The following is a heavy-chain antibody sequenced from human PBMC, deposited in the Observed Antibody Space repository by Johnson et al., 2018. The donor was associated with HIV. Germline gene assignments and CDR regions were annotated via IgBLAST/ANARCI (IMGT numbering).Heavy chain of an antibody. CDR3: ATGVVAKTLTDAFDI. CDR2: ISHDGSKK. CDR1: GFTFSSYG. J-gene: IGHJ3*02. Sequence: QVQLVESGGGVVQPGRSLRLSCAASGFTFSSYGMHWVRQAPAKGLEWVAVISHDGSKKYYADSVEGRFTISRDNFKNTLYLQMNSLRDEDTAVYYCATGVVAKTLTDAFDIWGQGTMVIVSS. D-gene: IGHD2-15*01. V-gene: IGHV3-30*04.